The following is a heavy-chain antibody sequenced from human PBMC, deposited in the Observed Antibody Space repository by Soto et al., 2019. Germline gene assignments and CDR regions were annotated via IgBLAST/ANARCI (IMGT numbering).Heavy chain of an antibody. CDR2: INHSGNI. D-gene: IGHD3-10*02. Sequence: QVQLQQWGAGLLKPSETLSLTCAVYGGSFSGYYWSWIRQPPGKGLEWIGEINHSGNITYNPSLKSRVTIPVDASKKQFSVDLSSVTAADTAVYYCARGDYYGRGGYWGQGTLVTVSS. CDR3: ARGDYYGRGGY. V-gene: IGHV4-34*01. J-gene: IGHJ4*02. CDR1: GGSFSGYY.